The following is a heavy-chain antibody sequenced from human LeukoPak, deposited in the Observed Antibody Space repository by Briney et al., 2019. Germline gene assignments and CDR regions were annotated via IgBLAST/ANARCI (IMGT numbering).Heavy chain of an antibody. Sequence: GGSLRLSCAASGFIFSDAWMSWVRQAPGKGLEWVANIKQDGSEKYYVDSVKGRFTISRDNAKNSLYLQMNSLRAEDTAVYYCAREGRYSVDYWGQGTLVTVSS. V-gene: IGHV3-7*01. CDR2: IKQDGSEK. CDR3: AREGRYSVDY. D-gene: IGHD5-18*01. CDR1: GFIFSDAW. J-gene: IGHJ4*02.